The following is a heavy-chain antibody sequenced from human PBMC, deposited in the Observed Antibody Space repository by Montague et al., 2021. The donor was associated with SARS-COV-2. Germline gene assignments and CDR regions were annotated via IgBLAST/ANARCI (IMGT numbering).Heavy chain of an antibody. CDR3: ARDGDSSGWNGLHWFDP. J-gene: IGHJ5*02. V-gene: IGHV4-39*02. CDR2: VDYSGNT. Sequence: SETLSLTCTVTGGPISGSSDYWGWIRQSPGKGLDWIASVDYSGNTYYSPSLKSRLTISVYTSKNQFSLKLSSVTAADTAVYDCARDGDSSGWNGLHWFDPWGQGTLVTVSS. D-gene: IGHD6-25*01. CDR1: GGPISGSSDY.